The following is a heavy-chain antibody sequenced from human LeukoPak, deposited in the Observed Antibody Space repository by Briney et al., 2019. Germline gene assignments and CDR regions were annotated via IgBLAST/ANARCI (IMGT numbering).Heavy chain of an antibody. V-gene: IGHV4-4*07. CDR3: VRVQWLLPPDI. CDR1: GGSINSYN. J-gene: IGHJ3*02. D-gene: IGHD5-12*01. Sequence: SETLSLTCTVSGGSINSYNWSWIRHPPGQGLEWMGRIQASGSTTYNHSLKLRVTISADMSKNQFPLKLSSVTVPDTATDYCVRVQWLLPPDIWGQGTMVTVSS. CDR2: IQASGST.